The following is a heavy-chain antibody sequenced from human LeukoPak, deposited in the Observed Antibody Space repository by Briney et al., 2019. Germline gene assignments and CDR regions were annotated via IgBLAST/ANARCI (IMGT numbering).Heavy chain of an antibody. CDR3: AKDRRTLLWFGELQD. CDR2: ISYDGSNK. D-gene: IGHD3-10*01. J-gene: IGHJ4*02. V-gene: IGHV3-30*18. CDR1: GFTFSSYG. Sequence: GGSLRLSCAASGFTFSSYGMHWVRQAPGKGLEWVAVISYDGSNKYYADSVKGRFTISRDNSKNTLYLQMNSLRAEDTAVYYCAKDRRTLLWFGELQDWGQGTLVTVSS.